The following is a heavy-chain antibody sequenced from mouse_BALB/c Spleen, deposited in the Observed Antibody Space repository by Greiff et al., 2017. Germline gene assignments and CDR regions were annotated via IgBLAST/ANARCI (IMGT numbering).Heavy chain of an antibody. J-gene: IGHJ2*01. CDR3: AREGYDGFYFDY. V-gene: IGHV5-9-4*01. CDR2: ISSGGSYT. D-gene: IGHD2-14*01. CDR1: GFTFSSYA. Sequence: EVKLMESGGGLVKPGGSLKLSCAASGFTFSSYAMSWVRQSPEKRLEWVAEISSGGSYTYYPDTVTGRFTISRDNAKNTLYLEMSSLRSEDTAMYYCAREGYDGFYFDYWGQGTTLTVSS.